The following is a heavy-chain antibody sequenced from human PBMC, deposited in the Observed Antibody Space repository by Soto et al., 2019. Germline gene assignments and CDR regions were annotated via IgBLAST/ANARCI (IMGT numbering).Heavy chain of an antibody. V-gene: IGHV1-18*01. CDR3: ARDGAAYYYDSSGYSTWDY. D-gene: IGHD3-22*01. CDR2: ISAYNGNT. Sequence: QVQLVQSGAEVKKPGASVKVSCKASGYTFTSYGISWVRQAPGQGPEWMGWISAYNGNTNYAQKLQGRVTMTTDTSTSTAYMELRSLRSDDTAVYYCARDGAAYYYDSSGYSTWDYWGQGTLVTVSS. J-gene: IGHJ4*02. CDR1: GYTFTSYG.